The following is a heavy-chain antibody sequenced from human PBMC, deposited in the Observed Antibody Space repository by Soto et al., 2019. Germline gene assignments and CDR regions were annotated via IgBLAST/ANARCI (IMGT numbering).Heavy chain of an antibody. CDR1: GGSFSAYY. CDR3: ARGVGYAGVDY. Sequence: QVQLQQWGAGLLKPSETLSLTCAVYGGSFSAYYWSWIRQPPGKGLEWIGEINHSGSTNYNPSLKSRVTISVDRSKNQFSLKLSSVTAADTAVYYCARGVGYAGVDYWGQGTLVTASS. D-gene: IGHD5-12*01. V-gene: IGHV4-34*01. CDR2: INHSGST. J-gene: IGHJ4*02.